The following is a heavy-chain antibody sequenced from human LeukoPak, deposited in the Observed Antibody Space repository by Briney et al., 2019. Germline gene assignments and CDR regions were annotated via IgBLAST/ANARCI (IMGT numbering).Heavy chain of an antibody. J-gene: IGHJ5*02. CDR1: GGSISSGGYS. CDR3: ARRNEWLPDSNWFDP. CDR2: IYHSGST. V-gene: IGHV4-30-2*01. Sequence: PSETLSLTCAVSGGSISSGGYSWSWIRQPPGKGLEWFGYIYHSGSTYYNPSLKSRVTISVDRSNNQFSLKLSSVTAADTAVYYWARRNEWLPDSNWFDPWGQGTLVTVSS. D-gene: IGHD3-3*01.